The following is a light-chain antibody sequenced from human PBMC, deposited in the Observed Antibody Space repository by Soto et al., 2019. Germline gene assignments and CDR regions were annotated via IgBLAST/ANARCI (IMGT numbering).Light chain of an antibody. V-gene: IGLV1-44*01. CDR3: AAWDDSLNALV. CDR2: SNN. CDR1: SSNIGSNT. Sequence: QSVLTQPPSASGTPGQRVTISCSGSSSNIGSNTVNWYQQLPGTAPKLLIYSNNQRPSGIPDRFSGPKSGTSASLAISGLQSEDEADYYCAAWDDSLNALVFGGGTKVTVL. J-gene: IGLJ2*01.